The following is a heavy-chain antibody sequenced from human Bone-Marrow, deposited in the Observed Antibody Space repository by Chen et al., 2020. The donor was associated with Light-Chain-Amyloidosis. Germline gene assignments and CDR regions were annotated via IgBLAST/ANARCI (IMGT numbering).Heavy chain of an antibody. CDR2: ISGSGGST. CDR3: ARERPSVREGNAGDFYYYNYMDV. CDR1: GFTFSSYA. J-gene: IGHJ6*03. D-gene: IGHD3-10*01. Sequence: EVQLLESGGGLVQPGGSLRLSCAASGFTFSSYAMSWVRQAPGKGLEWVSGISGSGGSTYYADSVKGRFTISRDNSKNTLYLQMNSLRAEDTAVYYCARERPSVREGNAGDFYYYNYMDVWGKGTTVTVSS. V-gene: IGHV3-23*01.